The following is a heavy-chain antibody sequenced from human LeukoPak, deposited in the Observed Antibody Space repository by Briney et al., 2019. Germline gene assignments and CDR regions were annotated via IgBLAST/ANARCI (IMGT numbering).Heavy chain of an antibody. CDR2: INHSGST. D-gene: IGHD3-22*01. J-gene: IGHJ3*02. Sequence: SETLSLTCAVYGGSFSGYYWSWIRQPPGKGLEWIGEINHSGSTNYNPSLKSRVTISVDTSKNQFSLKLSSVTAADTAVYYCARMTYYYDSSGDDIWGQGTMVTVSS. CDR1: GGSFSGYY. V-gene: IGHV4-34*01. CDR3: ARMTYYYDSSGDDI.